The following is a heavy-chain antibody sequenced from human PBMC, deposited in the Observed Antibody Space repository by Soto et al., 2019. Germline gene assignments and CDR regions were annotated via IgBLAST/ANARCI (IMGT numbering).Heavy chain of an antibody. Sequence: EVQLVESGGGLVQPGGSLRLSCAASGFSLSYYWMSWVRQAPGKGLEWVANIKRDGSEKYYVDSVKGRFTISRDNAKNSLYLQMNSLRVEDTAVYFCARDQVGGLTEYCSTTNDFRDYHYGMDVWGQGTTVTVSS. CDR2: IKRDGSEK. CDR1: GFSLSYYW. V-gene: IGHV3-7*03. J-gene: IGHJ6*02. D-gene: IGHD2-2*01. CDR3: ARDQVGGLTEYCSTTNDFRDYHYGMDV.